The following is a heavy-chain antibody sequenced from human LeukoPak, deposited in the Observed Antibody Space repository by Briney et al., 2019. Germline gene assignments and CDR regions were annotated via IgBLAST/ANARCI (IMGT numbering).Heavy chain of an antibody. D-gene: IGHD6-19*01. J-gene: IGHJ1*01. V-gene: IGHV4-34*01. CDR3: ARGRVSGWYSLASREYFQH. Sequence: SETLSLTCAVYGGSFSGCYWSWIRQPPGKGLEWIGEINHSGSTNYNPSLKSRVTISVDTSKNQFSLKLSSVTAADTAVYHCARGRVSGWYSLASREYFQHWGQGTLVTVSS. CDR2: INHSGST. CDR1: GGSFSGCY.